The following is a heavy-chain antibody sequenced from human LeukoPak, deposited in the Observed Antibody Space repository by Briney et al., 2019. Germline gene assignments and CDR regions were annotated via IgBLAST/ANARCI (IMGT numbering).Heavy chain of an antibody. J-gene: IGHJ4*02. Sequence: SETLSLTCAVSGGSISSYYWSWIRQPPGKGLEWIGFFYYSGSTNYNPSLKSRVTISVDTSKNHFSLKLSSVTAADTAVYYCARGPGGYSYGYYFDYWGQGALVTVSS. D-gene: IGHD5-18*01. CDR1: GGSISSYY. V-gene: IGHV4-59*01. CDR3: ARGPGGYSYGYYFDY. CDR2: FYYSGST.